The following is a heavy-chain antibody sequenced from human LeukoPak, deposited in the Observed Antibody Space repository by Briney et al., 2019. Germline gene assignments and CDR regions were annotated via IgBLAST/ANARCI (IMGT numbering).Heavy chain of an antibody. CDR3: AKAGLKYSSGWYTFDY. CDR2: ISYDGSNK. V-gene: IGHV3-30*18. J-gene: IGHJ4*02. CDR1: GFTFSSYG. Sequence: GGSLRLSCAASGFTFSSYGMHWVRQAPGKGLEWVAVISYDGSNKYYADSVKGRFTISRDNSKNTLYLQMNSLRAEDTAVYYCAKAGLKYSSGWYTFDYWGQGTLVTVSS. D-gene: IGHD6-19*01.